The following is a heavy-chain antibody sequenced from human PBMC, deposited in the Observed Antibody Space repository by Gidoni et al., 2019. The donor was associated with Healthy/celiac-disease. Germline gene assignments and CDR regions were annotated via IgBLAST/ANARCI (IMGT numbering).Heavy chain of an antibody. CDR2: IYYSGST. CDR1: GGSIRSGGYY. D-gene: IGHD3-10*01. Sequence: QVQLQESGPGLVKPSQTLSLTCTVSGGSIRSGGYYWSWIRQHPGKGLEWVGYIYYSGSTYYNPSLKSRVTISVDTSKNQFSLKLSSVTAADTAVYYCARSYGSGSYPYYFDYWGQGTLVTVSS. J-gene: IGHJ4*02. V-gene: IGHV4-31*03. CDR3: ARSYGSGSYPYYFDY.